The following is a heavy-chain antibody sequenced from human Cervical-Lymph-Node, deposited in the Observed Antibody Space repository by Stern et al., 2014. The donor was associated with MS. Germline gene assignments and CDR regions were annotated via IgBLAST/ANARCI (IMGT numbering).Heavy chain of an antibody. Sequence: EVQLVESGGGLVKPGGSLRLSCGASGFTFSNAWMNWVRQAPGKGLEWVGRIKSKTDGGTTDYAAPVKGRFTISRDDSKNTLSLQMNSLKIEDTALYYCTTAGGATTRGEYWGQGTLVTVSS. J-gene: IGHJ4*02. CDR3: TTAGGATTRGEY. V-gene: IGHV3-15*01. D-gene: IGHD1-26*01. CDR2: IKSKTDGGTT. CDR1: GFTFSNAW.